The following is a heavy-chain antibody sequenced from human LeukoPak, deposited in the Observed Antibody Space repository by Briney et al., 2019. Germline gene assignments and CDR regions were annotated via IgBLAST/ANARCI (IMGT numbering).Heavy chain of an antibody. J-gene: IGHJ6*03. CDR2: ISGSGGST. D-gene: IGHD3-22*01. CDR3: AKCNYYDSSGYNYYYYYYMDV. Sequence: PGGSLRLSCAASGFTFSSYAMSWVRQAPGKGLEWVSAISGSGGSTYYADSVKGRFTISRDNSKNTLYLQMNSLRAEDTAVYYCAKCNYYDSSGYNYYYYYYMDVWGKGTTVTVSS. CDR1: GFTFSSYA. V-gene: IGHV3-23*01.